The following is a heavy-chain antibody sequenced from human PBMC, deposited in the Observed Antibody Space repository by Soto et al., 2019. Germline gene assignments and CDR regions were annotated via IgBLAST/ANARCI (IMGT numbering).Heavy chain of an antibody. Sequence: QVQLVESGGGVVQPGRSLRLSCAASGFTFSSYAMHWVRQAPGKGLEWVAVISYDGSNKYYADPVKGRFTISRDNSKNTLYLQMNSLRAEDTAVYYCARGLWFGELDGMDVW. V-gene: IGHV3-30-3*01. CDR2: ISYDGSNK. CDR3: ARGLWFGELDGMDV. D-gene: IGHD3-10*01. CDR1: GFTFSSYA. J-gene: IGHJ6*01.